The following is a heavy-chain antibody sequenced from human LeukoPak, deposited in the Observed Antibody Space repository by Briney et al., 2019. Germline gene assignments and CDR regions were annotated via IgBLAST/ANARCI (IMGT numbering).Heavy chain of an antibody. Sequence: GGSLRLSCAASGFAFSSYAMHWVRQAPGKGLEWLAVVSAHGVDKFYADSVKGRFTISRDNSKNTLYLQMNSLRAEDTAVYYCAKDPEQLVLEAFYFDYWGQGTLVTVSS. J-gene: IGHJ4*02. V-gene: IGHV3-30*04. CDR3: AKDPEQLVLEAFYFDY. CDR2: VSAHGVDK. D-gene: IGHD6-13*01. CDR1: GFAFSSYA.